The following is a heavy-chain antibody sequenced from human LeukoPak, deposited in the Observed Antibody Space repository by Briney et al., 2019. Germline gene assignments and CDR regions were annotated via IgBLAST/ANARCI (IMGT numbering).Heavy chain of an antibody. Sequence: GASVRVSCKASGYTFTHYAMNWVRQAPGQGLEWMGWINTNTGNPTYAQGFTGRFVFSLDAPVSTAYLQITRLKAEHTAMYYCARELSGDYWGQGTLVTVSS. CDR2: INTNTGNP. CDR1: GYTFTHYA. CDR3: ARELSGDY. J-gene: IGHJ4*02. V-gene: IGHV7-4-1*02. D-gene: IGHD1-26*01.